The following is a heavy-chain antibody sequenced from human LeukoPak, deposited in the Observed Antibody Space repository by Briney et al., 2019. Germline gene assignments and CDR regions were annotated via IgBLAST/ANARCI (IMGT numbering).Heavy chain of an antibody. CDR3: ARGHRAWSY. J-gene: IGHJ4*02. CDR2: VKQDGSEK. CDR1: GFTFSSYW. V-gene: IGHV3-7*01. D-gene: IGHD3-3*01. Sequence: GGSLRLSCSASGFTFSSYWVTWVHQAPGKGLEWVANVKQDGSEKNYVDSVKGRFTISRDNAKNSLYLQMNSLRVDDTAVYYCARGHRAWSYWGQGTLVTVSS.